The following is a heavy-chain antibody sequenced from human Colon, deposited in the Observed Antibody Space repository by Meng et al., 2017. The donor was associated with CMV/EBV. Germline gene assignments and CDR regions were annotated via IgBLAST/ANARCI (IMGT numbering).Heavy chain of an antibody. J-gene: IGHJ1*01. CDR2: INSDGGKT. CDR3: ARVPYSSHSGLDF. D-gene: IGHD6-13*01. Sequence: GGSLRPSCSASGYTSNNYWMHWARQAPGKGLVWVARINSDGGKTSYPDAVKGRFTVSRDNDKNTLYLQMNSLRADDTAVYYCARVPYSSHSGLDFWGQGTLVTVSS. CDR1: GYTSNNYW. V-gene: IGHV3-74*01.